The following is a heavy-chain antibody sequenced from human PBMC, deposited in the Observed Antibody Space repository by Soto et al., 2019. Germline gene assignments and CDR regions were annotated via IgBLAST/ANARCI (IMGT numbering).Heavy chain of an antibody. CDR1: GGSISSGCFS. V-gene: IGHV4-30-2*01. D-gene: IGHD5-18*01. CDR2: IYYGGST. Sequence: PXETLSLPCSVSGGSISSGCFSWGWIRQPPGKGLEWIGYIYYGGSTYYNPSLKSRVTMSVDRSKNRFSLELGSVTAADTAVYYCARYSFGFADWGRGTLVTVSS. J-gene: IGHJ4*02. CDR3: ARYSFGFAD.